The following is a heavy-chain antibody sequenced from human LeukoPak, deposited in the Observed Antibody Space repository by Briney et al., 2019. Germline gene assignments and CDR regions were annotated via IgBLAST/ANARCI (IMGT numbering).Heavy chain of an antibody. CDR1: GFTFSSYA. Sequence: GGSLRLSCAASGFTFSSYAMSWVRQAPGKGLEWVSAISGSGGSTYYADSVKGRFTISRDNSKNTLYLQMNSLRAEDTAVYYCARANKITIFGVVTPNWFDPWGQGTLVTVSS. J-gene: IGHJ5*02. CDR3: ARANKITIFGVVTPNWFDP. D-gene: IGHD3-3*01. V-gene: IGHV3-23*01. CDR2: ISGSGGST.